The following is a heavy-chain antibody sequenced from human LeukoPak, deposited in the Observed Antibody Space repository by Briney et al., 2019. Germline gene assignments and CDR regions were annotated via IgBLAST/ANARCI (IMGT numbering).Heavy chain of an antibody. D-gene: IGHD3-10*01. J-gene: IGHJ5*02. V-gene: IGHV3-11*06. CDR3: ARGGRIAMVRGNWSDP. CDR2: ISSTSIYT. Sequence: SGGSLRLSCAASGFTFSDYYMNWIRQAPGKGLEWVSYISSTSIYTDYTDSVKGRFTISRDNAKNSLYLQMNSLRAEDTAVYYCARGGRIAMVRGNWSDPWGQGTLVTVSS. CDR1: GFTFSDYY.